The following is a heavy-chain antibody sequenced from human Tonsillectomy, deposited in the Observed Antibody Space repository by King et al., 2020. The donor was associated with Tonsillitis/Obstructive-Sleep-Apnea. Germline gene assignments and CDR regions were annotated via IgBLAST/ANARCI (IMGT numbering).Heavy chain of an antibody. CDR2: IIRDGSST. V-gene: IGHV3-74*01. J-gene: IGHJ3*02. D-gene: IGHD6-6*01. CDR3: ARQGRGIAARQPDAFDI. CDR1: GFTFSSYW. Sequence: VQLVESGGGLVQPGGSPRLSCAASGFTFSSYWMHWVRHAPGKGLVWVSRIIRDGSSTSYADSLKDRFTISRDNAKKPLYLQMNSLRDDDTAVYDCARQGRGIAARQPDAFDIWGQGTMVTVSP.